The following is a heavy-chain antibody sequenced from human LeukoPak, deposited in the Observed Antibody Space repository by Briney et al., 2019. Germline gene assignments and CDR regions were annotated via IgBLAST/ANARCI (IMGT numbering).Heavy chain of an antibody. Sequence: TGGSLRLSCAASGFTFNNYGMHWVRQAPGKGLEWVAFIRYDGSNKYYADSVKGRFTISRDNSKNTLYLQMNSLRAEDTAVYYCAKDAGDYYYYYMDVWGKGTTVTVSS. CDR2: IRYDGSNK. V-gene: IGHV3-30*02. CDR3: AKDAGDYYYYYMDV. CDR1: GFTFNNYG. J-gene: IGHJ6*03.